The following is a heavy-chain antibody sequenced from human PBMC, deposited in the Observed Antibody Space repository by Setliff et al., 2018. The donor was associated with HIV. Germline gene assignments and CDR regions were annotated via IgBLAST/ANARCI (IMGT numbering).Heavy chain of an antibody. D-gene: IGHD7-27*01. V-gene: IGHV4-31*03. Sequence: PSETLSLTCTVSGDSINSGDSYWTWICHHPGKGLEWIGYIYYSGSTNYNPSLKSRVIISVDSSKNQFFLKLTSVTAADTAMYYCARVSQDLLGAFDIWGQGTMVTVSS. CDR2: IYYSGST. CDR3: ARVSQDLLGAFDI. CDR1: GDSINSGDSY. J-gene: IGHJ3*02.